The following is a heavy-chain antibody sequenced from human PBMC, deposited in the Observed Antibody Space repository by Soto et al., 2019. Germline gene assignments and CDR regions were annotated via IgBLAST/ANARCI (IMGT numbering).Heavy chain of an antibody. V-gene: IGHV3-23*01. CDR2: ISVSGSTT. CDR3: ARGGYYDSTGYAN. D-gene: IGHD3-22*01. CDR1: XXXXXSYA. J-gene: IGHJ4*02. Sequence: EVQLLESGXXXVQXXXXLXLSCXXXXXXXXSYAXXXVRQAPGKGLEWVSGISVSGSTTYYADSVKGRFTISRDNSKNTLYLQMSSLRAGDTAVYYCARGGYYDSTGYANWGQGTLVTVSS.